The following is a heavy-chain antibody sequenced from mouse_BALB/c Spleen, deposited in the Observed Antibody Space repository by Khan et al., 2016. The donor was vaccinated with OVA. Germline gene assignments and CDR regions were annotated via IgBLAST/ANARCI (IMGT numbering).Heavy chain of an antibody. V-gene: IGHV1S132*01. Sequence: QVQLQQSGAELVKPGASVKLSCKTSGYTFTSYWIQWVKQRPGQGLGWIGQIFPGTGTTSYNENFKAKATLTVDTSSSTAYMQLSSLTSEDSAVYFCARGYFGNYEFAYWGQGTLVTVSA. D-gene: IGHD2-1*01. CDR3: ARGYFGNYEFAY. CDR1: GYTFTSYW. J-gene: IGHJ3*01. CDR2: IFPGTGTT.